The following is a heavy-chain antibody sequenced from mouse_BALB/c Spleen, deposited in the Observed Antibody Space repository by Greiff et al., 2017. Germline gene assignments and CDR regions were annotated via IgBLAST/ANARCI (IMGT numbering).Heavy chain of an antibody. J-gene: IGHJ3*01. CDR2: ISSGGSYT. CDR3: ARQEKDYVFFAY. V-gene: IGHV5-9-3*01. Sequence: EVQLVESGGGLVKPGGSLKLSCAASGFTFSSYAMSWVRQTPEKRLEWVATISSGGSYTYYPDSVKGRFTISRDNAKNTLYLQMSSLRSEDTAMYYCARQEKDYVFFAYWGQGTLVTVSA. D-gene: IGHD2-4*01. CDR1: GFTFSSYA.